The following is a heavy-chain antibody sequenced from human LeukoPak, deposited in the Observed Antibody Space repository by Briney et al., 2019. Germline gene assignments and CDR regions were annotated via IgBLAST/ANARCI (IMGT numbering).Heavy chain of an antibody. V-gene: IGHV3-23*01. CDR3: AKGPLLGSGYHPDY. D-gene: IGHD3-22*01. J-gene: IGHJ4*02. Sequence: GGSLRLSCAASGFTFSSAAMTWVRQAPGKELEWVSTITGSDESTYYTDSVKGRFTISRDYSKGTLHLQMNSLRVEDTAIYYCAKGPLLGSGYHPDYWGQGTLVTVSS. CDR1: GFTFSSAA. CDR2: ITGSDEST.